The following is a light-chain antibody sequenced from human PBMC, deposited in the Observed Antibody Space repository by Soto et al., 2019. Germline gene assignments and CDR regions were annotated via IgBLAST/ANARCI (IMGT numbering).Light chain of an antibody. V-gene: IGLV2-14*01. CDR3: SSYTSRTTDV. Sequence: QSVLTQPASVSGSPGQSITISCTGTSSDVGGYNYVSWYQQHPGKAPKLILYDVNNRPSGVSDRSSGFKSGNTASLTISGLQVEDEADYYCSSYTSRTTDVFGTGTKVTVL. J-gene: IGLJ1*01. CDR2: DVN. CDR1: SSDVGGYNY.